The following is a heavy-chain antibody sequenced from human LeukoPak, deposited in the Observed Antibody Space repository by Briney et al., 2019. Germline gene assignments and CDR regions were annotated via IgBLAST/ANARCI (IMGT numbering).Heavy chain of an antibody. J-gene: IGHJ3*02. CDR1: GFIFSRYG. CDR3: ARDVSAYDSSGYSLGAFDI. CDR2: IQYDGSNK. D-gene: IGHD3-22*01. V-gene: IGHV3-30*02. Sequence: GGSLRLSCAASGFIFSRYGMHWVRQAPGKGLEWVAFIQYDGSNKYYADSVKGRFTISRDNSKNTLYLQMNSLRAEDTAVYYCARDVSAYDSSGYSLGAFDIWGQGTMVTVSS.